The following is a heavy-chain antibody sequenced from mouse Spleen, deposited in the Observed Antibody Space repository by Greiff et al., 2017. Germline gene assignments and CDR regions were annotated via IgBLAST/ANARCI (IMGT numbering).Heavy chain of an antibody. V-gene: IGHV1-15*01. Sequence: VQLQQSGAELVRPGASVTLSCKASGYTFTDYEMHWVKQTPVHGLEWIGAIDPETGGTAYNQKFKGKAILTADKSSSTAYMELRSLTSEDSAVYYCTKIRVITTVSYFDYWGQGTTLTVSS. J-gene: IGHJ2*01. CDR3: TKIRVITTVSYFDY. CDR2: IDPETGGT. D-gene: IGHD1-1*01. CDR1: GYTFTDYE.